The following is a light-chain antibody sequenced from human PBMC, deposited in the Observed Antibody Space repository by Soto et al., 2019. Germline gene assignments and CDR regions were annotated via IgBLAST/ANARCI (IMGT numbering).Light chain of an antibody. J-gene: IGLJ1*01. CDR1: SSNIGTNA. CDR3: AAGDDSLNGYV. CDR2: NNN. V-gene: IGLV1-44*01. Sequence: QPVLTQPPSASGTPGQRVTISCSGGSSNIGTNAVNWYQQLPGTAPKLLIYNNNQRPSGVPDRFSGSKSGTSASLAISGLQSEDEADYYCAAGDDSLNGYVFGTGTKVTVL.